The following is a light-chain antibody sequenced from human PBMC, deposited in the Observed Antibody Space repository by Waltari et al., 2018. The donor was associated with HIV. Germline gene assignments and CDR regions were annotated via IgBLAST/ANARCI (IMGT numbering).Light chain of an antibody. J-gene: IGLJ2*01. CDR3: CSYAGSYTLVV. Sequence: QSALTQPRSVSGSPGQSVTISCTGTSSDVGGFNFVSWYQQHPGKAPKLMMYDVTKRPSGVPDRFSGSKFDNTASLTISGLQADDEADYYCCSYAGSYTLVVFGGGTKLTVL. V-gene: IGLV2-11*01. CDR2: DVT. CDR1: SSDVGGFNF.